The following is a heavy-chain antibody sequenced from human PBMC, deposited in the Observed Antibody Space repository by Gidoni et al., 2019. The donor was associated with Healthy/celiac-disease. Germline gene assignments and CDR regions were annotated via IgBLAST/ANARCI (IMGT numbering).Heavy chain of an antibody. CDR2: INHSGST. V-gene: IGHV4-34*01. CDR1: GGSFSGYY. CDR3: ARARLLVLGDYYYYYGMDV. D-gene: IGHD2-8*02. Sequence: QVQLQQWGAGLLKPSETLSLTCAVYGGSFSGYYWSWIRQPPGKGLEWIGEINHSGSTNYNPSLKSRVTISVDTSKNQFSLKLSSVTAADTAVYYCARARLLVLGDYYYYYGMDVWGQGTTVTVSS. J-gene: IGHJ6*02.